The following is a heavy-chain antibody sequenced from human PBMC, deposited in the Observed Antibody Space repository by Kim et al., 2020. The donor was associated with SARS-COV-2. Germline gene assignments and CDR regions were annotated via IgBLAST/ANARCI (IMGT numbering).Heavy chain of an antibody. J-gene: IGHJ4*02. V-gene: IGHV1-3*01. CDR3: ARPSFGADGICPYYDY. Sequence: KFQDRDTITRDTSANTAYMEVSSLRSEDTAVYYCARPSFGADGICPYYDYWGQGTLVTVSS. D-gene: IGHD2-8*02.